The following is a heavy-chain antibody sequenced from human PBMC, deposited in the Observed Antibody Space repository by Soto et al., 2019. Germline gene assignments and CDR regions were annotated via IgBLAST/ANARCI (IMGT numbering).Heavy chain of an antibody. Sequence: GGSLRLSCAASGFTFSSYGMHWVRQAPGKGLEWVAVIWYDGSNKYYADSVKGRLTISRDNSKNTLYLQMNSLRAEDTAVYYCARDRWSSSRTYYYYGMDVWGQGTTVTVSS. CDR3: ARDRWSSSRTYYYYGMDV. J-gene: IGHJ6*02. D-gene: IGHD6-13*01. V-gene: IGHV3-33*01. CDR2: IWYDGSNK. CDR1: GFTFSSYG.